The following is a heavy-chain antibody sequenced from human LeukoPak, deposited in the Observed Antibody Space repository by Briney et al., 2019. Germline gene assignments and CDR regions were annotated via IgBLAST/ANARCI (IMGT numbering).Heavy chain of an antibody. V-gene: IGHV4-59*01. Sequence: SETLSLTCTVSDDSITIYYWSWIRQPPGKGLEWIGYIDHIGSTNYNPSLNSRVTISRDTSKNHFSLKLSSATAADTAVYYCARGDYDNFGDPMAHDYWGQGTLVTVSS. CDR1: DDSITIYY. CDR3: ARGDYDNFGDPMAHDY. D-gene: IGHD3-22*01. CDR2: IDHIGST. J-gene: IGHJ4*02.